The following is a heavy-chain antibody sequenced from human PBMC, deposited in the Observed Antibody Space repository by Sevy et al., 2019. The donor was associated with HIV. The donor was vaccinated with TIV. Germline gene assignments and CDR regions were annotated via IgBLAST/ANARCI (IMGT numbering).Heavy chain of an antibody. CDR3: VRAIQLAASY. Sequence: GGSLRLSCEASAINIRDYWMNWVRQAPGKGLEWVANINPDGSKRYYADSVKGRFTISRDSAKNSVFLQMTSLRAEDTAVYYYVRAIQLAASYWGQGMLVTVSS. CDR1: AINIRDYW. CDR2: INPDGSKR. V-gene: IGHV3-7*02. D-gene: IGHD1-1*01. J-gene: IGHJ4*02.